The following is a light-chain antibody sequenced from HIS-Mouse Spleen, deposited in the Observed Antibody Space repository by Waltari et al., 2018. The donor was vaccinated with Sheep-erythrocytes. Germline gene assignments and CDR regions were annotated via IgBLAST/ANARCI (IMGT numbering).Light chain of an antibody. J-gene: IGLJ1*01. Sequence: QSALTQPRSVSGSPGQSVTIPCTGTSSDVGGYNYVSCSQQHPGKAPKLRIYDVSKRPSGVPDRFSGSKSGNTASLTISGLQAEDEADYYCCSYAGSYNHVFATGTKVTVL. CDR2: DVS. V-gene: IGLV2-11*01. CDR1: SSDVGGYNY. CDR3: CSYAGSYNHV.